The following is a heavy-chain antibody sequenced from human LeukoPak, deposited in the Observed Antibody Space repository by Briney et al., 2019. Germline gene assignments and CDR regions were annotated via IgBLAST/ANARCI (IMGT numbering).Heavy chain of an antibody. CDR2: ISGSGGST. Sequence: GRSLRLSCAASGFTFSSYAMSWVRQAPGKGLEWVSAISGSGGSTYYADSVKGRFTISRDNSKNTLYLQMNSLRAEDTAVYYCAKDAEYYYDSSGYPYYFDYWGQGTLVTVSS. D-gene: IGHD3-22*01. J-gene: IGHJ4*02. CDR1: GFTFSSYA. CDR3: AKDAEYYYDSSGYPYYFDY. V-gene: IGHV3-23*01.